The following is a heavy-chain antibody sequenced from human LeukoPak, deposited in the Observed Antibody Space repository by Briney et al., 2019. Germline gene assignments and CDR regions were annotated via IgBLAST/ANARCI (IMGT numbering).Heavy chain of an antibody. Sequence: SETLSLTCTVSGGSISSGGYYWSWIRQRPGKGLEWIGYIYYSGSTYYNPSLKSRVTISVDTSKNQFSLKLSSVTAADTAVYYGARAPWNSKQQLWPGFDYWGQGTLVTVSS. CDR2: IYYSGST. CDR3: ARAPWNSKQQLWPGFDY. CDR1: GGSISSGGYY. J-gene: IGHJ4*02. D-gene: IGHD6-13*01. V-gene: IGHV4-31*02.